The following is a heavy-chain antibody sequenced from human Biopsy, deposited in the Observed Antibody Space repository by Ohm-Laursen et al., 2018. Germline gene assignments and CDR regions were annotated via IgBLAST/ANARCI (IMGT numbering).Heavy chain of an antibody. CDR3: AGGAAKGNPYDH. CDR1: GGTFSSYV. CDR2: IIPTFDTP. V-gene: IGHV1-69*06. D-gene: IGHD3-10*01. J-gene: IGHJ5*02. Sequence: SVKVSCKTSGGTFSSYVISWVRQAPGQGLEWMGRIIPTFDTPTYAPDFQGRVTFTADKSTGTAHLDLSRLRSEDTAIYYRAGGAAKGNPYDHWGQGTLVTVSS.